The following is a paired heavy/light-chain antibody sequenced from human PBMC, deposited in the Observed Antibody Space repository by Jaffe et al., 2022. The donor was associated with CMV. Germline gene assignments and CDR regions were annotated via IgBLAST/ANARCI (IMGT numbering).Heavy chain of an antibody. V-gene: IGHV2-70*01. D-gene: IGHD2-15*01. J-gene: IGHJ4*02. CDR2: VDWDDDK. CDR1: GFSLNTGGIY. Sequence: QVTLRESGPALVKPTETLTLTCTFSGFSLNTGGIYVSWIRQPPGKALEWLALVDWDDDKYYSTSLKTRLTISKDTSKNQVVLTMTNMDPVDTATYYCARIREAYCSGGGCYSGFDYWGQGTLVTVSS. CDR3: ARIREAYCSGGGCYSGFDY.
Light chain of an antibody. CDR3: GTWDSILRGGV. CDR2: ETN. CDR1: SSNIGIHY. J-gene: IGLJ3*02. V-gene: IGLV1-51*02. Sequence: QSVLTQPPSVSAAPGQKVTISCSGSSSNIGIHYVSWYQQVPGTAPKLLIYETNKRPSGIPDRFSGSRSGTSATLGITGLQTGDEADYYCGTWDSILRGGVFGGGTTLTVL.